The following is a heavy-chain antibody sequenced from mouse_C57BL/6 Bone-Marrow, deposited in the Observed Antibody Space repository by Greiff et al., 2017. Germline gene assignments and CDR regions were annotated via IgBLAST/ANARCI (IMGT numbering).Heavy chain of an antibody. Sequence: VQLQQPGAELVKPGASVKMSCKASGYTFTSYWITWVKQRPGQGLEWIGDIYPGSGSTNYNEKFKSKATLTVDTSSSTAYMQLSSLTAEDSAVYDCAPITTVVAYSWDYWGQGTALTVSS. V-gene: IGHV1-55*01. CDR1: GYTFTSYW. J-gene: IGHJ2*01. CDR2: IYPGSGST. D-gene: IGHD1-1*01. CDR3: APITTVVAYSWDY.